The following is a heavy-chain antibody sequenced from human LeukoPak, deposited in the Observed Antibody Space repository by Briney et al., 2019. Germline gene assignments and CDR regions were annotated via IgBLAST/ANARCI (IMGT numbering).Heavy chain of an antibody. Sequence: PGRSLRLSCAASGFNFSTYGMHWVRQAPGKGLEWVAVISYDGSNKYYADSVKGRFTISRDNSKNTLYLQMNSLRAEDTAVYYCAIDDNSYSSGSMGHWGQGTLVTVSS. V-gene: IGHV3-30*19. J-gene: IGHJ1*01. CDR1: GFNFSTYG. CDR3: AIDDNSYSSGSMGH. D-gene: IGHD6-19*01. CDR2: ISYDGSNK.